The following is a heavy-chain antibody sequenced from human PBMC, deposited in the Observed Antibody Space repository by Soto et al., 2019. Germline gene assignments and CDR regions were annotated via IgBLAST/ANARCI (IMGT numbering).Heavy chain of an antibody. Sequence: PGGSLRLGRGAFGFDLKNYDMNWSRQPPGRRLEWVYSISGSGIDTHFTDSVKRRFTISRENAKTSLYLQMDSRRPEDTAIYYCAREGVTSYTDYCFDLCGHGALVTVYS. CDR3: AREGVTSYTDYCFDL. V-gene: IGHV3-21*01. D-gene: IGHD1-26*01. CDR2: ISGSGIDT. J-gene: IGHJ4*01. CDR1: GFDLKNYD.